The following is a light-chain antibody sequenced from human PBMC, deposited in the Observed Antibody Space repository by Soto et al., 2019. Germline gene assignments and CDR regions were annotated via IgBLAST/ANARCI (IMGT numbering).Light chain of an antibody. Sequence: EIVLTQSPATLSLSPGERATLSCRASQSVSSYLAWYQQKPGQAPRLLIYDASNRATGIPARFSGSGSGTDFTLTISSLEPEDFAVYFCQQYAKSPYTFGQGTKVDIK. J-gene: IGKJ2*01. CDR3: QQYAKSPYT. CDR2: DAS. CDR1: QSVSSY. V-gene: IGKV3-11*01.